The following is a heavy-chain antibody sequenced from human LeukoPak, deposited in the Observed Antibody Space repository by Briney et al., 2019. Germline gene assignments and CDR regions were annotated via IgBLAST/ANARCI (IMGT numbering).Heavy chain of an antibody. J-gene: IGHJ3*02. CDR3: ARYCSGGNCWGAFDI. V-gene: IGHV3-7*01. D-gene: IGHD2-15*01. CDR2: IKHDGSED. Sequence: GGSLRLSCEASGFTFSNYWMSWVRQAPGKGLEWVANIKHDGSEDHYVDSVRGRFTISRDNAKNSLYLQMNSLRAEDTAVYYCARYCSGGNCWGAFDIWGQGTVVTVSS. CDR1: GFTFSNYW.